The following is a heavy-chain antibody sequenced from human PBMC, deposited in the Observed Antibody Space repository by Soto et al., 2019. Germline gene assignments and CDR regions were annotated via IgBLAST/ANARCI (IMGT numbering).Heavy chain of an antibody. V-gene: IGHV3-33*01. J-gene: IGHJ6*02. CDR1: GFTFSSYG. CDR2: IWYDGSNK. D-gene: IGHD3-3*01. CDR3: ARDQNDFWSGSTAYYYGMDV. Sequence: GGSLSLSCVASGFTFSSYGMHLVRQAPGKGLEWVAVIWYDGSNKYYADSVKGRFTISRDNSKNTLYLQMNSLRAEDTAVYYCARDQNDFWSGSTAYYYGMDVWGQGTTVTVSS.